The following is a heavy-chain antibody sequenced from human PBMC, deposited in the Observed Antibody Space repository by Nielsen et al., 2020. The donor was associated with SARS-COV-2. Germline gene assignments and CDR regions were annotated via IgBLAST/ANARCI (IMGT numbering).Heavy chain of an antibody. D-gene: IGHD7-27*01. J-gene: IGHJ4*02. V-gene: IGHV3-30-3*01. CDR3: ARGNGWGSYLGD. CDR1: GFTFSSYA. CDR2: ISYDGSNK. Sequence: GESLKISCAASGFTFSSYAMHWVRQAPGKGLEWVAVISYDGSNKYYADSVKGRFTISRDNSKNTLYLQMNSLRAEDTAGYYCARGNGWGSYLGDWGQGTLVTASS.